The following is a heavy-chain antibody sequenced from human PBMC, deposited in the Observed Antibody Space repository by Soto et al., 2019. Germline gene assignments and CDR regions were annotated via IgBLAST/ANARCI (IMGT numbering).Heavy chain of an antibody. CDR3: ARAGGLGAVAADY. CDR1: GGSISSGGYS. V-gene: IGHV4-30-2*01. CDR2: IYHSGST. Sequence: QLQLQESGSGLVKPSQTLSLTCAVSGGSISSGGYSWSWIRQPPGKGLEWIGYIYHSGSTYYNPSLTRRVTIPVARSTNQFSLKLSSVTAADTAVYSCARAGGLGAVAADYWGQGTLVTVSS. J-gene: IGHJ4*02. D-gene: IGHD6-19*01.